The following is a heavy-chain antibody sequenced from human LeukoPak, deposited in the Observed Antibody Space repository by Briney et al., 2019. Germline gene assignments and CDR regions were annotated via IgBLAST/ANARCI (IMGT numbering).Heavy chain of an antibody. D-gene: IGHD6-13*01. CDR1: GFTFSNAW. CDR3: TTAGYSRYA. Sequence: GESLRLSCAASGFTFSNAWMSWVRQAPGKGLEWVGRINSKTDGGTTDYAAPVKGRFTISRDDSKNTLYLQMNSLKTEDTAVYYCTTAGYSRYAGGQGTLVTVSS. CDR2: INSKTDGGTT. J-gene: IGHJ4*02. V-gene: IGHV3-15*01.